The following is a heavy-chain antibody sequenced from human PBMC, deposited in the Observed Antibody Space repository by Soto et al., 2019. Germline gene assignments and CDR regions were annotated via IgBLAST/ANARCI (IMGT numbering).Heavy chain of an antibody. J-gene: IGHJ6*02. V-gene: IGHV4-39*01. CDR3: ARLHGYCIRTSCSGYYAMDV. D-gene: IGHD2-2*01. Sequence: SETLSLTCTVSSGSISSSSYTWGWIRQPPGKGLEWIGSIYYSGRTYYNPSLKSRITVSIDTSKNQFSLNLSSVTAADTAVYYCARLHGYCIRTSCSGYYAMDVWGQGTTVTVSS. CDR1: SGSISSSSYT. CDR2: IYYSGRT.